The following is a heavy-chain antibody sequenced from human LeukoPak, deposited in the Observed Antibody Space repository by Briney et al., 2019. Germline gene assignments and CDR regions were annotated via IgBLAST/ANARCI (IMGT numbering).Heavy chain of an antibody. CDR3: AREKASSYGQPYYFDY. CDR1: GGSISSYY. D-gene: IGHD5-18*01. J-gene: IGHJ4*02. Sequence: SETLSLTCTVSGGSISSYYWSWIRQPPGKGLEWIGYIYYSGSTNYNPSLKSRVTISVDTSKNQFSLKLSPVTAADTAVYYCAREKASSYGQPYYFDYWGQGTLVTVSS. CDR2: IYYSGST. V-gene: IGHV4-59*01.